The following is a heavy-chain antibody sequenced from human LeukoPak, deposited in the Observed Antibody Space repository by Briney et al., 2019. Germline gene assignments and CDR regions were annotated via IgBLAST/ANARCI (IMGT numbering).Heavy chain of an antibody. CDR1: ELTVADYG. V-gene: IGHV3-20*04. Sequence: PGGSLPLPCAASELTVADYGMRWVRQAPRNGLAWVYGIDCNGESTSYAHSVKGRFTISRGNSENTLYLNMNNLRAEDTALYYCARDLSASWYSLGFWGRGTLVTVSS. CDR2: IDCNGEST. CDR3: ARDLSASWYSLGF. J-gene: IGHJ4*02. D-gene: IGHD6-13*01.